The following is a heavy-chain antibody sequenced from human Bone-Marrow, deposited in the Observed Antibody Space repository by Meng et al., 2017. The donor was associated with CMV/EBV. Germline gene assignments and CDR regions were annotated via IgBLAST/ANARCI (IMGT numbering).Heavy chain of an antibody. CDR1: GYTFTSYG. CDR2: ISAYNGNT. CDR3: AREAYGSSWYYFDY. J-gene: IGHJ4*02. D-gene: IGHD6-13*01. V-gene: IGHV1-18*01. Sequence: ASVKVSCKASGYTFTSYGISWVRQAPGQGLEWMGWISAYNGNTNYAQKLQGRVTMTTDTSTSTAYMELRSLRSGDTAVYYCAREAYGSSWYYFDYWGQGTLVTVSS.